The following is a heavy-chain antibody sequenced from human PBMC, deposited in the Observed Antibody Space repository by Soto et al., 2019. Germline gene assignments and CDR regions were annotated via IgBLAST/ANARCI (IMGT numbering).Heavy chain of an antibody. Sequence: ASVKVSCKASGGTFSSYGISCVRQATGQGLEWMGGMNPNSGNTSYAQKFQGRVTMTRNTSISTAYMELSSLRSEDTAVYYCAMTYCSSTSCYEIDYWGQGTLVTVSS. V-gene: IGHV1-8*02. CDR3: AMTYCSSTSCYEIDY. CDR2: MNPNSGNT. CDR1: GGTFSSYG. J-gene: IGHJ4*02. D-gene: IGHD2-2*01.